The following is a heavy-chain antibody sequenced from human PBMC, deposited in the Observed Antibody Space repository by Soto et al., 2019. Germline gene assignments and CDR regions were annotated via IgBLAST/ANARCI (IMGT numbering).Heavy chain of an antibody. J-gene: IGHJ6*03. CDR2: MNPNSGNT. CDR3: ASDGGHHARYYYYMDV. Sequence: GASVKVSCKASGYTFTSYDINWVRQATGQGLEWMGWMNPNSGNTGYAQKFQGRVTMTRNTSISTAYMELSSLRSEDTAVYYCASDGGHHARYYYYMDVWGKGTTVTVSS. CDR1: GYTFTSYD. D-gene: IGHD4-17*01. V-gene: IGHV1-8*01.